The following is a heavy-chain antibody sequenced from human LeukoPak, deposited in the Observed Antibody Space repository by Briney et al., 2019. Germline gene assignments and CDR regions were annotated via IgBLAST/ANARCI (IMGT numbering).Heavy chain of an antibody. D-gene: IGHD3-3*01. V-gene: IGHV3-23*01. CDR3: ARTSFGVVSMGSGMDV. Sequence: GGSLRLSCAASGFTSSSYAMSWVRQAPGKGLEWVSAISGSGGSTYYAQSVKGRFTISRDNSKNTLYLQMNSLRAEDTAVYYCARTSFGVVSMGSGMDVWGQGTTVTVSS. J-gene: IGHJ6*02. CDR1: GFTSSSYA. CDR2: ISGSGGST.